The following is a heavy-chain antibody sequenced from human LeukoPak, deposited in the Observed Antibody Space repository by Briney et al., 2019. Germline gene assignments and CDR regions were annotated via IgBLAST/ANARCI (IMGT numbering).Heavy chain of an antibody. V-gene: IGHV3-21*04. CDR2: ISSSSTYK. Sequence: GSLRLSCAASGFMFSNHSFNWVRQAPGKGLEWVSSISSSSTYKYYAGLAKGRFTMSRDNSKNTLYVQMNSLRAEDTAAYYCARESQLFSGYPFDCWGQGTLVTVSS. CDR3: ARESQLFSGYPFDC. CDR1: GFMFSNHS. D-gene: IGHD5-12*01. J-gene: IGHJ4*02.